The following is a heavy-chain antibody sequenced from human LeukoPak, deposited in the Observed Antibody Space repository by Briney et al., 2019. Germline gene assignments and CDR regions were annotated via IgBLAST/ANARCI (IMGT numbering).Heavy chain of an antibody. Sequence: GASVKVSCKASGYTFTSYDSNWVRQATGQGLEWMGWRNPNSGNTGYAQKFQGRVNMTRNTSISTAYMELSSLRSEDPAVYYCARDTPLLAARPLDYWGQGTLVTVSS. J-gene: IGHJ4*02. CDR1: GYTFTSYD. CDR2: RNPNSGNT. V-gene: IGHV1-8*01. D-gene: IGHD6-6*01. CDR3: ARDTPLLAARPLDY.